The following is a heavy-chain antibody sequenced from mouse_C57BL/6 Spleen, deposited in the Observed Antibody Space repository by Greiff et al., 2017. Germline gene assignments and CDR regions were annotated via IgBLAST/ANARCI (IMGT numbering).Heavy chain of an antibody. CDR3: TRDTLITTVVAMDY. CDR1: GFTFSSYA. J-gene: IGHJ4*01. CDR2: ISSGGDYI. V-gene: IGHV5-9-1*02. D-gene: IGHD1-1*01. Sequence: EVQLVESGEGLVKPGGSLKLSCAASGFTFSSYAMSWVRQTPEKRLEWVAYISSGGDYIYYADTVKGRFTLSRDNARNTLYLQMSSLKSEDTAMYYCTRDTLITTVVAMDYWGQGTSVTVSS.